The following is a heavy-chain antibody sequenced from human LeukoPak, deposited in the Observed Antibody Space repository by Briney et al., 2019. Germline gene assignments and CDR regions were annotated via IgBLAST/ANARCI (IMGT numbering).Heavy chain of an antibody. CDR1: GFTFSNYW. Sequence: GGSQRLSCAASGFTFSNYWMVWVRQAPGEGLEWVANIRGDGSRQYYLDSVKGRFTISRDNAKNSLYLQMSSLRADDTAVYYCVRDANYHDGSNYYDVLDIWGQGTMVTVSS. CDR2: IRGDGSRQ. J-gene: IGHJ3*02. CDR3: VRDANYHDGSNYYDVLDI. D-gene: IGHD3-22*01. V-gene: IGHV3-7*01.